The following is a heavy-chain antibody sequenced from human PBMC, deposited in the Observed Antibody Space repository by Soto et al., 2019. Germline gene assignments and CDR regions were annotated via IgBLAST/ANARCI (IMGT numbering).Heavy chain of an antibody. Sequence: QVQLVQSGAEVKEPGASVTVSCKASGHTFSDYGISWVRQAPGQGLEWMGWISTYNGNTDYAQKLQDRVTMTTDTSTSKVYMELRSLTSDDTAVYYCARDYDYVWGTYRRTPSYWGQGTLVTVSS. CDR3: ARDYDYVWGTYRRTPSY. CDR1: GHTFSDYG. J-gene: IGHJ4*02. CDR2: ISTYNGNT. V-gene: IGHV1-18*01. D-gene: IGHD3-16*02.